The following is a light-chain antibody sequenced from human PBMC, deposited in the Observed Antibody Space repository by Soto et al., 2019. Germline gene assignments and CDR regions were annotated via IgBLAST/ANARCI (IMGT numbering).Light chain of an antibody. J-gene: IGLJ3*02. CDR1: DSNIGSYI. CDR3: ASWDDSLNAWV. V-gene: IGLV1-44*01. Sequence: QSVLGQPPSASGTPGQRITISCSGSDSNIGSYIVSWYQQFPGTAPKIVIYSDNQRPSGVPDRFSGSKSGTSASLAISGLQSEDEADYYCASWDDSLNAWVFGGGTKVTVL. CDR2: SDN.